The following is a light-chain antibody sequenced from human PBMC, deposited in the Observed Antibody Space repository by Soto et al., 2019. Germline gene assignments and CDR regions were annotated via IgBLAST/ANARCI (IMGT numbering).Light chain of an antibody. Sequence: ENVLTQSPGTLSSSTGARAPLYGRARQSLTNSYAACDQQKPGQAPRLLIYLGSNRSSGVPDRFSGSGSGTDFTLKISRVEAEDVGVYYCMQALQTPQTFGQGTKVDIK. CDR2: LGS. CDR1: QSLTNSYAA. J-gene: IGKJ1*01. V-gene: IGKV2-28*01. CDR3: MQALQTPQT.